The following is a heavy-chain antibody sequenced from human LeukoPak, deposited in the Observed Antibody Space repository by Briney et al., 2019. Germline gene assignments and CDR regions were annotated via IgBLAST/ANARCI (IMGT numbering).Heavy chain of an antibody. Sequence: PSETLSLTCTVSGDSISSDYWSWIRQPPGKGLEWIGYIYYSGSTKYNPSLKRRLTISIDTSKNQFSLKLNSVTAADTAVYYCARVQGWSDPWGQGTLVIVSS. V-gene: IGHV4-59*01. CDR2: IYYSGST. J-gene: IGHJ5*02. CDR1: GDSISSDY. CDR3: ARVQGWSDP.